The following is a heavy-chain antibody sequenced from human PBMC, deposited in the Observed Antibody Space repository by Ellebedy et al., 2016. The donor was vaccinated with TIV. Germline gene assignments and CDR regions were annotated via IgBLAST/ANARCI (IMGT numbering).Heavy chain of an antibody. CDR1: GFRFSSYG. CDR2: ISSDGSDK. J-gene: IGHJ4*02. V-gene: IGHV3-30*03. CDR3: AREVSSGWYYFDN. Sequence: GGSLRLXCAASGFRFSSYGMHWVRQAPGKGLEWVAVISSDGSDKYYADSVKGRFTISRDNSKNTLYLQMNSLRAEDTAVYYCAREVSSGWYYFDNWGQGTLVTVSS. D-gene: IGHD6-19*01.